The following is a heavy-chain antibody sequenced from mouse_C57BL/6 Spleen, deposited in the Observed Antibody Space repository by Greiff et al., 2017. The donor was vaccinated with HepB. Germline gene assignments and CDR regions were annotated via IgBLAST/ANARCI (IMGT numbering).Heavy chain of an antibody. V-gene: IGHV1-19*01. CDR1: GYTFTDYY. Sequence: VQLQQSGPVLVKPGASVKMSCKASGYTFTDYYMNWVKQSHGKSLEWIGVINPYNGGTSYNQKFKGKATLTVDKSSSTAYMELNSLTSEDSAVYYCARRGITTVVAKDWYFDVWGTGTTVTVSS. J-gene: IGHJ1*03. D-gene: IGHD1-1*01. CDR2: INPYNGGT. CDR3: ARRGITTVVAKDWYFDV.